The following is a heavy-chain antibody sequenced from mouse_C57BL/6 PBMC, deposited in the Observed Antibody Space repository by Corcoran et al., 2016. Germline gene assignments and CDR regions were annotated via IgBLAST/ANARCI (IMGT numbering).Heavy chain of an antibody. CDR3: ARALLYWFAY. D-gene: IGHD2-1*01. J-gene: IGHJ3*01. Sequence: QIQLVQSGPELKKPGETVKISCKASGYTFTTYGMSWVKQAPGKGLKWMGWINTYSGVPTYADDFKGRFAFSLETSASTAYLQINNLKNEDTATYFCARALLYWFAYCGQGTLVTVSA. CDR2: INTYSGVP. CDR1: GYTFTTYG. V-gene: IGHV9-3*01.